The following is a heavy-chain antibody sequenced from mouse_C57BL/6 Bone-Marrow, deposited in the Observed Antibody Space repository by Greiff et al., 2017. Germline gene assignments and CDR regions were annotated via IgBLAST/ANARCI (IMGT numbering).Heavy chain of an antibody. CDR1: GYSFTSYY. J-gene: IGHJ2*01. CDR3: ARWGGYLDY. CDR2: IYPGSGNT. V-gene: IGHV1-66*01. Sequence: VKLQESGPELVKPGASVKISCKASGYSFTSYYIHWVKQRPGQGLAWIGWIYPGSGNTKYNEKFKGKATLTADTSSSTAYMQLSSLTSEDSAVYYCARWGGYLDYWGQGTTLTVSS. D-gene: IGHD1-1*02.